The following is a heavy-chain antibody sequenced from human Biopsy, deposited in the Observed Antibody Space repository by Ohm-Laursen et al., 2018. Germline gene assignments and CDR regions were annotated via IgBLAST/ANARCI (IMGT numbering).Heavy chain of an antibody. CDR3: ARAPPLIRGVVESWFDP. J-gene: IGHJ5*02. Sequence: SETLSLTCAVSGYSISTGYYWGWIRQPAGQGLEWIGRIYITGETDYNPSLKSRVTMSVDSSKKQFSLKLKSVTAADTAIYYCARAPPLIRGVVESWFDPWGQGILVTVSS. V-gene: IGHV4-4*07. D-gene: IGHD3-10*01. CDR1: GYSISTGYY. CDR2: IYITGET.